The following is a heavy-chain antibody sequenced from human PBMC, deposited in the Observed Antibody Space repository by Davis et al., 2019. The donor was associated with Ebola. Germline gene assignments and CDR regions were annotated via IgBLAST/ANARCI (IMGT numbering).Heavy chain of an antibody. D-gene: IGHD2-15*01. V-gene: IGHV4-39*01. J-gene: IGHJ5*02. Sequence: SETLSLTCTVSGGSISSSSYYWGWIRQPPGKGLEWIGRIYYSGSTYYNPSLKSRVTISVDTSKNQFSLKLSSVTAADTAVYYCARRGVVAASDVWFDPWGQGTLVTVSS. CDR1: GGSISSSSYY. CDR3: ARRGVVAASDVWFDP. CDR2: IYYSGST.